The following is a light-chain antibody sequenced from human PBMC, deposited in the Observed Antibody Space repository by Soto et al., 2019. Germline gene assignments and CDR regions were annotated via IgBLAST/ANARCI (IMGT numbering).Light chain of an antibody. CDR1: QSITNY. CDR3: QQRSNWPLT. CDR2: AAS. Sequence: DIQMTQSPSSLSASVGDRVTITCRASQSITNYLNWYQQKVGKAPQLLIYAASTLQSGVPSRFSGIGSGTDFTLTISSLEPEDFAVYYCQQRSNWPLTFGGGTKVEIK. V-gene: IGKV1-39*01. J-gene: IGKJ4*01.